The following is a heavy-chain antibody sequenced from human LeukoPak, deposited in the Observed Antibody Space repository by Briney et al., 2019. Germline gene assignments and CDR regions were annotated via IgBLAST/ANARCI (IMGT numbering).Heavy chain of an antibody. CDR1: GFTFGSYS. CDR2: IDSNSNFM. Sequence: GGSLRLSCAASGFTFGSYSMTWVRQAPGKGLEWVSLIDSNSNFMNYADSVKGRFTISRDNSKNTLYLQMNSLRAEDTAVYYCAREGFDGSGSYLFYYYYMDVWGKGTTVTVSS. J-gene: IGHJ6*03. D-gene: IGHD1-26*01. CDR3: AREGFDGSGSYLFYYYYMDV. V-gene: IGHV3-21*01.